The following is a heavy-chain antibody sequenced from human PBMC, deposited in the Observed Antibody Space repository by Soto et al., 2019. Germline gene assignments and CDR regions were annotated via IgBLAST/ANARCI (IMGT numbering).Heavy chain of an antibody. Sequence: SSETLSLTCTVSGVSVTGGNFFWCWIRQPPGKTLEWLGCISNSETTNSNPSLKSRVTLSLDTSRNQFSLKLNSVTAADTAVYFCASGGLDLGEFSFGQFGCCGPGTLGTVS. V-gene: IGHV4-61*01. J-gene: IGHJ4*02. CDR3: ASGGLDLGEFSFGQFGC. CDR1: GVSVTGGNFF. CDR2: ISNSETT. D-gene: IGHD3-16*02.